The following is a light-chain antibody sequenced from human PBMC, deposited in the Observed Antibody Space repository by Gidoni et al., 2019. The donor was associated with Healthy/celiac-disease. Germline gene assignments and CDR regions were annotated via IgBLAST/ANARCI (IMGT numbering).Light chain of an antibody. CDR1: SSNIGAGYD. V-gene: IGLV1-40*01. CDR3: QSYDSSLSGSNVV. J-gene: IGLJ2*01. CDR2: GNS. Sequence: VTISCTGSSSNIGAGYDVHWYQQLPGTAPKLLIYGNSNRPSGVPDRFSGSKSGTSASLAITGLQSEDEADYYCQSYDSSLSGSNVVFGGGTKLTVL.